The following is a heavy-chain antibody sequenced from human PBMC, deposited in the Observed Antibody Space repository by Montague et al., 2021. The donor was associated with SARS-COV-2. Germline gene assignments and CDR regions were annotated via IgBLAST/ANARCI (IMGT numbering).Heavy chain of an antibody. CDR3: ARQLPSYCAPNKCSPYYFDC. V-gene: IGHV4-39*01. CDR2: ISYTGRT. J-gene: IGHJ4*02. CDR1: GGSISSPDCY. D-gene: IGHD2-21*01. Sequence: SETLSLTCTVSGGSISSPDCYWGWIRQSPGKGLEWIGSISYTGRTYYNPSLRSRVSFSMDTSKNHFSLSLSSVTVADTAFYFCARQLPSYCAPNKCSPYYFDCWGQGALVTVSS.